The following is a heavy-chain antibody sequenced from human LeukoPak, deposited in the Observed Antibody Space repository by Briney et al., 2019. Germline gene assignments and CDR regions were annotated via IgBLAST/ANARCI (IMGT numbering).Heavy chain of an antibody. CDR1: GFTFSSHW. CDR2: IKQDGSEK. J-gene: IGHJ4*02. D-gene: IGHD3-16*01. V-gene: IGHV3-7*01. CDR3: ARDLLWGGGVEFDY. Sequence: PGGSLRLSCAASGFTFSSHWMHWARQAPGKGLEWVANIKQDGSEKDYVDPVKGRFTISRDNAKNSLYLQMNSLRAEDTAVYYCARDLLWGGGVEFDYWGQGTLVTVSS.